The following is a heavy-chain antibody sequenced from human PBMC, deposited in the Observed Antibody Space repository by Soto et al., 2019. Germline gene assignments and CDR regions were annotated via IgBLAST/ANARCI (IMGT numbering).Heavy chain of an antibody. D-gene: IGHD1-26*01. CDR2: FDPEDGET. CDR1: GYTLTELS. V-gene: IGHV1-24*01. J-gene: IGHJ5*02. CDR3: ARLLKGGDVTENWFDP. Sequence: ASVKVSCKVSGYTLTELSMHWVRQAPGKGLEWMGGFDPEDGETIYAQKFQGRVTMTEDTSTDTAYMELSSLRSEDTAVYYCARLLKGGDVTENWFDPWGRGTLVTVSS.